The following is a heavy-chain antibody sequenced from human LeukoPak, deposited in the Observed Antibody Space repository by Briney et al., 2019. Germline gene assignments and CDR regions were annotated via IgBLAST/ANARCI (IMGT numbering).Heavy chain of an antibody. V-gene: IGHV4-39*01. J-gene: IGHJ4*02. CDR1: GCSISSSDYY. CDR2: IYYSGNT. D-gene: IGHD5-18*01. Sequence: SETLSLTCTVSGCSISSSDYYWGWIRQPPGKELEWIASIYYSGNTYYNPSLESRVTISVDTSKNQFSLRLSFLTAADTAVYYCARYPTAMVSFDYWGQGTLVTVSS. CDR3: ARYPTAMVSFDY.